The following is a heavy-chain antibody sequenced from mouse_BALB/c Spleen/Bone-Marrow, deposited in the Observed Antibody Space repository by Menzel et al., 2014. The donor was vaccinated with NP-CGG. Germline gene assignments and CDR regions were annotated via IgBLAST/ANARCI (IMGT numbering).Heavy chain of an antibody. D-gene: IGHD1-1*01. CDR2: ISDGGSYT. J-gene: IGHJ1*01. CDR3: ARGIRYYDSIYGYLDV. Sequence: EVQLVESGGGLVKPGGPLKLSCAASGFIFSDYYMYWVRQTPEKRLEWVATISDGGSYTYYPDSVKGRFTISRDHAKNNLYLQMSSLKSEDTAMYYCARGIRYYDSIYGYLDVWGAGTAVTVSS. V-gene: IGHV5-4*02. CDR1: GFIFSDYY.